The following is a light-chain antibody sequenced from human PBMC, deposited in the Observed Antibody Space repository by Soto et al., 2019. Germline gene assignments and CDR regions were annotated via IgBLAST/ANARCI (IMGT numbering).Light chain of an antibody. CDR3: LSYADTAYV. V-gene: IGLV2-8*01. Sequence: QSALTHPPSSSGAPVQSVTISCSGTGSDVGGYNYVSWYQQYPGKVPKLMIYEVSERPSGVPDRFSGSKSGNTALLTVSGLQAEDEADYYCLSYADTAYVFGTGTKVTVL. J-gene: IGLJ1*01. CDR2: EVS. CDR1: GSDVGGYNY.